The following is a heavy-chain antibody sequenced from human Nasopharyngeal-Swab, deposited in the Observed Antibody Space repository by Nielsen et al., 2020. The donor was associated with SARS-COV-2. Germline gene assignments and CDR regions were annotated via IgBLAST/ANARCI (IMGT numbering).Heavy chain of an antibody. CDR3: ASPYCSSTSCRLSYYYGMDV. Sequence: WERQAPGQGLEWMGGIIPIFGTANYAQKFQGRVTITADKSTSTAYMELSSLRSEDTAVYYCASPYCSSTSCRLSYYYGMDVWGQGTTVTVSS. V-gene: IGHV1-69*06. D-gene: IGHD2-2*01. CDR2: IIPIFGTA. J-gene: IGHJ6*02.